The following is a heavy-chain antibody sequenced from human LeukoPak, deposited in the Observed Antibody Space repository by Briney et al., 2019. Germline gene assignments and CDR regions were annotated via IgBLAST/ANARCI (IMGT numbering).Heavy chain of an antibody. CDR3: AREGSNSLLWY. CDR2: INPNSGDT. J-gene: IGHJ4*02. CDR1: GYTFTGYY. D-gene: IGHD4-11*01. V-gene: IGHV1-2*02. Sequence: ASVKVSCKASGYTFTGYYMHWVRQAPGQGLEWMGWINPNSGDTNYAQKFQGRVTMTRDTSISTAYMELSRLRSDDTAVYYCAREGSNSLLWYWGQGTLVTVSS.